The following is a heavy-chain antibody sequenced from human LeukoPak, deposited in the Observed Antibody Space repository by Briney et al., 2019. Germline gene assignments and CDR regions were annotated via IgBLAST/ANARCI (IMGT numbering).Heavy chain of an antibody. CDR3: VRLDYDILTGYNH. V-gene: IGHV3-23*01. CDR1: GFTFSSYA. J-gene: IGHJ4*02. D-gene: IGHD3-9*01. Sequence: GGSLRLSCAASGFTFSSYAMSWVRQAPGKGLEWVSAISGSGGSTYYADSVKGRFTISRDNSKNTLYLQMNSLRAEDTAVYYCVRLDYDILTGYNHWDQGTLVTVSS. CDR2: ISGSGGST.